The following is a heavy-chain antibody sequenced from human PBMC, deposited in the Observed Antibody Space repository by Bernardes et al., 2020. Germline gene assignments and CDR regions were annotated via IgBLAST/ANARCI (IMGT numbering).Heavy chain of an antibody. Sequence: GSLRLSCAASGFTFSSYAMHWVRQAPGKGLEWVAVISYDGSNKYYADSVKGRFTISRDNSKNTLYLQMNSLRAEDTAVYYCARDLNYDFWSGHNWFDPWGQGTLVTVSS. J-gene: IGHJ5*02. CDR2: ISYDGSNK. CDR3: ARDLNYDFWSGHNWFDP. V-gene: IGHV3-30-3*01. D-gene: IGHD3-3*01. CDR1: GFTFSSYA.